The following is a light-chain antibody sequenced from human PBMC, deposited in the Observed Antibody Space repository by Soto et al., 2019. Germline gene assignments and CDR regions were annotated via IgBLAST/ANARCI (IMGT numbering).Light chain of an antibody. Sequence: ENVLTQSPGTLSLSPGERATLSCRASQSVGSSYLAWYQQKPGQAPRLLIYSTSSRATDIPDRFSGSGSGTDFTLTISRLEPEDFAVYYCQQYDSPIWTFGQGPKVEIK. V-gene: IGKV3-20*01. J-gene: IGKJ1*01. CDR2: STS. CDR3: QQYDSPIWT. CDR1: QSVGSSY.